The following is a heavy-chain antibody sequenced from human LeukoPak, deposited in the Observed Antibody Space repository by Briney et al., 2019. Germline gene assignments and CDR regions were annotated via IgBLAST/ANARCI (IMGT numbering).Heavy chain of an antibody. J-gene: IGHJ1*01. D-gene: IGHD3-22*01. V-gene: IGHV3-23*01. Sequence: GGSLRLSCAASGFTFGSYGTSWVRQAPGKGLEWVSFITTNADRTSYADSVEGRFTISRDNPRNTLYMQMNSLRDEDTALYYCAIMHGYYDGSGYWVQWGQGTLVTVSS. CDR3: AIMHGYYDGSGYWVQ. CDR2: ITTNADRT. CDR1: GFTFGSYG.